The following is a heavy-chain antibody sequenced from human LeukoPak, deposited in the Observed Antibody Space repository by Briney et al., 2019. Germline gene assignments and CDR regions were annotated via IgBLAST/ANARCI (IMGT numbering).Heavy chain of an antibody. J-gene: IGHJ2*01. V-gene: IGHV4-59*01. CDR3: ARYSLLPRYFDL. D-gene: IGHD6-13*01. Sequence: PSETLSLTCTVSGGSISSYYWSWIRQPPGKGLECIGYIYYSGSTNYNPSLKSRVTISVDTSKNQFSLKLSSVTAADTAEYYCARYSLLPRYFDLWGRGTMVTVSS. CDR2: IYYSGST. CDR1: GGSISSYY.